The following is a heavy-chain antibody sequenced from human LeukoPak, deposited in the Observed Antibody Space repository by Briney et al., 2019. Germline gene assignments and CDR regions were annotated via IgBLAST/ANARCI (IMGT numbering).Heavy chain of an antibody. CDR3: ARGKWHYYDSRRPRNPRENWFDH. Sequence: SETLSLTCAVYGGSFSGYYWSWIRQPPGKGLEWIGEINHSGSTNYNPSLKSRVTISVDTSKNQFSLKLSSVTAADTAVYYCARGKWHYYDSRRPRNPRENWFDHWGQGTLVTVSS. J-gene: IGHJ5*02. D-gene: IGHD3-22*01. CDR2: INHSGST. CDR1: GGSFSGYY. V-gene: IGHV4-34*01.